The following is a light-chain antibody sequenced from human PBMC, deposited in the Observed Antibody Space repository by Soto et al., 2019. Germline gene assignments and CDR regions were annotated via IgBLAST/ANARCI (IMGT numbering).Light chain of an antibody. CDR2: GAS. CDR3: KQYGSSTGT. V-gene: IGKV3-20*01. CDR1: QSVSSSY. Sequence: EIVLTQSPGTLSLSPGERATLSCRASQSVSSSYLAWYQQKHGQAPRLLIYGASSRATGIPDRFSGSGSGKDFTLTISRLEPEDFAVYYCKQYGSSTGTFGQGTKVDIK. J-gene: IGKJ1*01.